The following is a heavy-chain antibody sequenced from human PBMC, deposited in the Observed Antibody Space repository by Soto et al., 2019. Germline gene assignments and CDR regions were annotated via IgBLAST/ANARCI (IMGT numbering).Heavy chain of an antibody. CDR2: IFYSGST. CDR1: GGSIRSYY. CDR3: ARGAADTAMVDS. V-gene: IGHV4-59*01. Sequence: QVHLQESGPGLVKASETLSLTCTVSGGSIRSYYWTWIRQPPGKGLEWLGYIFYSGSTFYNPSLKSRVTISIHTSKSQFSLQLTSVPAADTAVYYCARGAADTAMVDSWGQGTLVTVSS. J-gene: IGHJ4*02. D-gene: IGHD5-18*01.